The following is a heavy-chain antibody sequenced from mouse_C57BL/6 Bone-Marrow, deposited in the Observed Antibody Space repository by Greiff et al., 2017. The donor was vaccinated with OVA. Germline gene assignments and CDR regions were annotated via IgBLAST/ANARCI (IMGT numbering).Heavy chain of an antibody. Sequence: QVQLQQPGAELVKPGASVKLSCKASGYTFTSYWMHWVKQRPGQGLEWIGMIHPYSGGTNYNEKFKSKATLTVDKSSSTAYMQLSSLTSEDSAFEYGARDYGSYWYFDVWGTGTTVTVSS. D-gene: IGHD1-1*01. V-gene: IGHV1-64*01. J-gene: IGHJ1*03. CDR3: ARDYGSYWYFDV. CDR1: GYTFTSYW. CDR2: IHPYSGGT.